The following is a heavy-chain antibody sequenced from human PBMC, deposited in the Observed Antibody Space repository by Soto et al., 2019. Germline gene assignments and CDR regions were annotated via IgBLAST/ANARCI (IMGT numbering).Heavy chain of an antibody. CDR3: ARDLATMVPGDY. CDR2: IIPILGIA. CDR1: GGTFSSYT. V-gene: IGHV1-69*08. J-gene: IGHJ4*02. Sequence: QVQLVQSGAEVKKPGSSVKVSCKASGGTFSSYTISWVRQAPGQGLEWMGRIIPILGIANYAQKFQGRVTITADKSTSTAYMELSSLRSEDTAVYYCARDLATMVPGDYWGQGTLVTVSS. D-gene: IGHD3-10*01.